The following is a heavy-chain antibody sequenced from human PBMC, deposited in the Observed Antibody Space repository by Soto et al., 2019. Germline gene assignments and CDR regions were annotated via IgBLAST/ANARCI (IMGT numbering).Heavy chain of an antibody. Sequence: GGSLRLSCAASGFTFSSYIMNWVRQAPGKGLEWVSSISSSSSYIYYADSVKGRFTISRDNAENSLYLQMNSLRAEDTAVYYCARDGYDYDSDMDVWGKGTTVTVSS. J-gene: IGHJ6*03. CDR2: ISSSSSYI. D-gene: IGHD3-16*01. V-gene: IGHV3-21*01. CDR3: ARDGYDYDSDMDV. CDR1: GFTFSSYI.